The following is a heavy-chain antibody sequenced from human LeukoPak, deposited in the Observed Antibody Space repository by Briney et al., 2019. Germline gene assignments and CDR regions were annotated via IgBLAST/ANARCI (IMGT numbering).Heavy chain of an antibody. V-gene: IGHV4-38-2*02. CDR1: GYSISSGYY. CDR3: ARDYASGYYYYMDV. D-gene: IGHD1-26*01. CDR2: IYHSGST. Sequence: SETLSLTCTVSGYSISSGYYWGWIRQPPGKGLEWIGSIYHSGSTYYNPSLKSRVTISVDTSKNQFSLKLTSVTAADTAVYYCARDYASGYYYYMDVWGKGTTVTVSS. J-gene: IGHJ6*03.